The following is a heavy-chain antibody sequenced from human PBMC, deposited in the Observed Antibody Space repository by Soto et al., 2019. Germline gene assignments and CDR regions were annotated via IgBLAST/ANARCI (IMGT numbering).Heavy chain of an antibody. Sequence: GGSLRLSCAASGFTFSSYAMHWVRQAPGKGLEWVAVISYDGSNKYYADSVKGRFTISRDNSKNTLYLQMNSLRAEDTAVYYCARDKDSSSWYGGWGYYYYGMDVWGQGTTVTVSS. CDR1: GFTFSSYA. CDR2: ISYDGSNK. D-gene: IGHD6-13*01. CDR3: ARDKDSSSWYGGWGYYYYGMDV. J-gene: IGHJ6*02. V-gene: IGHV3-30-3*01.